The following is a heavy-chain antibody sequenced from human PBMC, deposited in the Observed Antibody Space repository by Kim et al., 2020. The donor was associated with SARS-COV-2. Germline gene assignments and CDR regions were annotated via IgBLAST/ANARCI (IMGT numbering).Heavy chain of an antibody. Sequence: GGSLRLSCVASGFTFSDYHMNWVRQAPGKGPEWLSYINYRSVAIYYADSVRGRFTISRDNAQNSVYLQMNSLRDEDTAVYYCARDGLRGYEMDVWGQGTTVTVSS. J-gene: IGHJ6*02. V-gene: IGHV3-48*02. D-gene: IGHD3-3*01. CDR3: ARDGLRGYEMDV. CDR1: GFTFSDYH. CDR2: INYRSVAI.